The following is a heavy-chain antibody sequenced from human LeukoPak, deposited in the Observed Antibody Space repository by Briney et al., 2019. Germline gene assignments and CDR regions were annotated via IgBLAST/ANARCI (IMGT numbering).Heavy chain of an antibody. D-gene: IGHD3-9*01. CDR1: GVSISSGGYY. Sequence: SQTLSLTCTVSGVSISSGGYYWTWIRQHPAKGLEWLGYIYYTGATYYNPSVKSRLTLSVGTSENQFSLRLSSLTAADTAVYYCARALGYDVLTGYNRGWFFDLWGRGTLVTVSS. J-gene: IGHJ2*01. CDR2: IYYTGAT. CDR3: ARALGYDVLTGYNRGWFFDL. V-gene: IGHV4-31*03.